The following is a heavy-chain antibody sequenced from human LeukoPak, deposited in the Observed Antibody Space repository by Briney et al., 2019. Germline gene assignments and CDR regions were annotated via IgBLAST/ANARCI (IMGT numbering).Heavy chain of an antibody. J-gene: IGHJ4*02. CDR2: INSGGSST. V-gene: IGHV3-74*01. D-gene: IGHD5-12*01. CDR1: GFTFSTYW. Sequence: PGGSLRLSCAASGFTFSTYWMHWVRQPPGKGPVWVSRINSGGSSTSYADSVKGRFTISRDNAKNTLYLQMNSLRAEDTAVYYCVPSGLGGYSGYVFDYWGQGTLVTVSS. CDR3: VPSGLGGYSGYVFDY.